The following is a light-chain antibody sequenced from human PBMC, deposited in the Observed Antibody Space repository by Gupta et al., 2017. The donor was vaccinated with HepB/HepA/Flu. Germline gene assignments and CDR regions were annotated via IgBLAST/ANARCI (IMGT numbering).Light chain of an antibody. CDR1: SSDVGGYNY. V-gene: IGLV2-14*03. J-gene: IGLJ1*01. CDR2: DVS. CDR3: SSYTSSSTRV. Sequence: QSALTQPASVSGSPGQSITISCTGTSSDVGGYNYVSWYQQHPGKAHKLMIYDVSNRPAGVANRFSGSKSGNTASLTISGLQAEDDADYYCSSYTSSSTRVFGTGTKVTVL.